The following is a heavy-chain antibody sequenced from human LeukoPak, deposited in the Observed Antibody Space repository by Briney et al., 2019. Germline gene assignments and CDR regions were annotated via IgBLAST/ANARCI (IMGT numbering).Heavy chain of an antibody. D-gene: IGHD3-22*01. J-gene: IGHJ4*02. V-gene: IGHV3-7*01. CDR2: IKQDGSEK. Sequence: GGSLRLSCAASGFTFSSYWMSWVRQAPGKGLEWVANIKQDGSEKYYVDSVKGRFTISRDNAKNSPYLQMNSLRAEDTAVYYCARSYYYDSSGSPFDYWGQGTLVTVSS. CDR1: GFTFSSYW. CDR3: ARSYYYDSSGSPFDY.